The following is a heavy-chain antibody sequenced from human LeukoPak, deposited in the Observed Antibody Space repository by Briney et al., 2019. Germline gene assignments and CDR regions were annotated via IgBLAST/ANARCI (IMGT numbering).Heavy chain of an antibody. CDR1: GFTFSSYA. V-gene: IGHV3-23*01. J-gene: IGHJ6*02. CDR2: ISGSGGST. Sequence: GGSLRLSCAASGFTFSSYAMSWVRPAPGKGLEWVSAISGSGGSTYYADSVKGRFTISRDNSKNTLYLQMNSLRAEDTAVYYCAKLVWSQYYYYYGMDVWGQGTTVTVSS. D-gene: IGHD3-3*01. CDR3: AKLVWSQYYYYYGMDV.